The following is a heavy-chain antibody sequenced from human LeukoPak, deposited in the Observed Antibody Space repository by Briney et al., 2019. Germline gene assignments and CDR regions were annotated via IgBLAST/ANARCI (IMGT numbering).Heavy chain of an antibody. J-gene: IGHJ4*02. D-gene: IGHD2-2*01. V-gene: IGHV1-69*13. CDR3: ARELGYCSSTSCQYFDY. Sequence: SVKVSCKASGYTFTSYYMHWVRQAPGQGLEWMGGITPIFGTANYAQKFQGRVRITADESTSTAYMELSSLRSEDTAVYYCARELGYCSSTSCQYFDYWGQGTLVTVSS. CDR2: ITPIFGTA. CDR1: GYTFTSYY.